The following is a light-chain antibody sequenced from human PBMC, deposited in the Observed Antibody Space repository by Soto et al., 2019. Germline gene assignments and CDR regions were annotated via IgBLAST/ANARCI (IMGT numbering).Light chain of an antibody. CDR2: GAS. CDR1: QSVSSR. Sequence: EIVLTQSPGTLSLSPVEGATLSFRASQSVSSRLAWYQQKPGQAPRLLISGASSRATGIPDRFSGSGFGTDFTLTISRLEPEDFALYYCQHYAGGSRITFGQGTRLEIK. V-gene: IGKV3-20*01. CDR3: QHYAGGSRIT. J-gene: IGKJ5*01.